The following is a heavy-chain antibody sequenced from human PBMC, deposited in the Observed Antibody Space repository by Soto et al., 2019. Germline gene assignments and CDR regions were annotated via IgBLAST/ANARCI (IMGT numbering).Heavy chain of an antibody. CDR2: ISGSGGST. CDR1: GFTFSSYA. CDR3: AKHPRYYYDSSGYYFPLDY. Sequence: GGSLRLSCAASGFTFSSYAMSWVRQAPGKGLEWVSAISGSGGSTYYADSVKGRFTISRDNSKNTLYLQINSLRAEDTAVYYCAKHPRYYYDSSGYYFPLDYWGQGTLVTVSS. V-gene: IGHV3-23*01. D-gene: IGHD3-22*01. J-gene: IGHJ4*02.